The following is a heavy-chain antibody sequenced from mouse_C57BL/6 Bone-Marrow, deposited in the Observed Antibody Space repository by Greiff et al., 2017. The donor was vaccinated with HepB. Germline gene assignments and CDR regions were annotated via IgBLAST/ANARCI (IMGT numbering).Heavy chain of an antibody. V-gene: IGHV1-18*01. J-gene: IGHJ4*01. CDR3: ARWGLLLRFNAMDY. D-gene: IGHD1-1*01. CDR2: INPNNGGT. Sequence: VQLQQSGPELVKPGASVKIPCKASGYTFTDYNMDWVKQSHGKSLEWIGDINPNNGGTIYNQKFKGKATLTVDKSSSTAYMELRSLTSEDTAVYYCARWGLLLRFNAMDYWGQGTSVTVSS. CDR1: GYTFTDYN.